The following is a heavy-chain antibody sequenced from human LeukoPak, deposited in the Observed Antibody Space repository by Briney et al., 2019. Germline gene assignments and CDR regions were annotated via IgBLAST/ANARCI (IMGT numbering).Heavy chain of an antibody. J-gene: IGHJ4*02. Sequence: SETLSLTCTVSGGSISSYYWSWIRQPPGKGLECIGNIYYSGSTYYNPSLKSRVTISVDTPKNQFSLKLNSVTAADTAVYYCARSHGSGSYYNLNDYWGQGTLVTVSS. CDR2: IYYSGST. V-gene: IGHV4-59*01. CDR1: GGSISSYY. CDR3: ARSHGSGSYYNLNDY. D-gene: IGHD3-10*01.